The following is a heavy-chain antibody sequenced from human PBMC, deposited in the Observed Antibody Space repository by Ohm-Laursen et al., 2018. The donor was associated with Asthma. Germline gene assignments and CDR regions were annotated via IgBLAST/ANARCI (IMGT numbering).Heavy chain of an antibody. CDR3: ARDSDYYGPRETTTGMDV. CDR1: GFTFSSYS. CDR2: ISSSSSTI. D-gene: IGHD3-10*01. J-gene: IGHJ6*02. V-gene: IGHV3-48*02. Sequence: GSLRLSCAASGFTFSSYSMNWVRQAPGKGLEWVSYISSSSSTIYYADSVKGRFTISRDNAKNSLYLQMNSLRDEDTAVYYCARDSDYYGPRETTTGMDVWGQGTTVTVSS.